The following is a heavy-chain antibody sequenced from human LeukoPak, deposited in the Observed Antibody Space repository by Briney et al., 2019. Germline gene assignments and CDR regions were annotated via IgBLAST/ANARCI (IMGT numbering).Heavy chain of an antibody. CDR1: GFTFSSFT. D-gene: IGHD4-17*01. J-gene: IGHJ4*02. CDR3: ARDGDDYGDCIFDY. CDR2: ISSSSRDI. Sequence: GGSLRLSCAASGFTFSSFTMNWVRQAPGKGLEWVAAISSSSRDIFYADSVKGRFSISRDNTQNSLYLQMNSLRAEDTAVYYCARDGDDYGDCIFDYWGQGTLVTVSS. V-gene: IGHV3-21*01.